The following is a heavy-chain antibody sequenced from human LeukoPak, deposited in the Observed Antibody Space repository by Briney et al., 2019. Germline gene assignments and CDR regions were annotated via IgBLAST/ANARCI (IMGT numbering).Heavy chain of an antibody. CDR3: AKRNRQQLVPLYYYMDV. CDR2: IRYDGSNK. D-gene: IGHD6-13*01. J-gene: IGHJ6*03. CDR1: GFTFSSYG. V-gene: IGHV3-30*02. Sequence: PGGSLRLSCAASGFTFSSYGMHWVRQAPGKGLEWVAFIRYDGSNKYYADSVKGRFTISRDNSKNTLYLQMNSLRAEDTAVYYCAKRNRQQLVPLYYYMDVWGKGTTVTVSS.